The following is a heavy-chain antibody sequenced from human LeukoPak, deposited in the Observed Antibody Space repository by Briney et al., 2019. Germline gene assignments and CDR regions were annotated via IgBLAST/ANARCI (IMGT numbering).Heavy chain of an antibody. CDR2: ISSGGVYD. CDR3: ARDSTYYYDSGSSGPHYFGN. CDR1: GFTFSSYA. V-gene: IGHV3-30*01. D-gene: IGHD3-10*01. Sequence: GGSLRLSCAASGFTFSSYAMHWVRQAPGKGLEWVSIISSGGVYDYYADSVKGRFTIPRDNSKNTLYLQLNSLTTEDTVVYYCARDSTYYYDSGSSGPHYFGNWGQGTLVTVSS. J-gene: IGHJ4*02.